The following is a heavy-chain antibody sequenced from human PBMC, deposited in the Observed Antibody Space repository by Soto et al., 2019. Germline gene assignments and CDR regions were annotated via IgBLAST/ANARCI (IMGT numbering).Heavy chain of an antibody. CDR2: MYYSGTT. V-gene: IGHV4-39*01. D-gene: IGHD6-13*01. CDR1: GGSSSSGTYY. J-gene: IGHJ3*02. CDR3: PTVRPTSNWYSFDI. Sequence: SDTLSLTCTVSGGSSSSGTYYCGWILQSPGKGLEGIGSMYYSGTTYYNPSLKSRATISVDMYTNQFSLKISSVTAADTAVYFCPTVRPTSNWYSFDIWGQGKLVT.